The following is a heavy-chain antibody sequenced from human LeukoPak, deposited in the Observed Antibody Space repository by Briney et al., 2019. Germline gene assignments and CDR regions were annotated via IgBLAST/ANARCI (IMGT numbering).Heavy chain of an antibody. CDR2: INHSGST. Sequence: SETLSLTCAVYGGSFSGYYWSWIRQPPGKGLEWIGEINHSGSTNYNPSLKSRVTMSVDTSKNQFSLKLSSVTAADTAVYYCARGRYCSGGSRGCYFDYWGQGTLVTVSS. J-gene: IGHJ4*02. CDR3: ARGRYCSGGSRGCYFDY. CDR1: GGSFSGYY. V-gene: IGHV4-34*01. D-gene: IGHD2-15*01.